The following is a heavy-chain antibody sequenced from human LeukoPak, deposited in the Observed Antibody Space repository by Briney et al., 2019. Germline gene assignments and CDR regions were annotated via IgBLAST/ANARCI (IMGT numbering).Heavy chain of an antibody. CDR2: INHSGST. CDR3: ARYHYGMDV. Sequence: SETLSLTCAVYGGSFSGYYWSWIRQPPGKGLEWIGEINHSGSTNYNPSLKSRVTISVDTSKNQFSLKLSSVTAADTAVYYCARYHYGMDVWGQGTTVTVSS. V-gene: IGHV4-34*01. J-gene: IGHJ6*02. CDR1: GGSFSGYY.